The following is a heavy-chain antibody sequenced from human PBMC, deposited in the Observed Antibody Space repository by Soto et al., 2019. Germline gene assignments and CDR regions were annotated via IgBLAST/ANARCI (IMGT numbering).Heavy chain of an antibody. D-gene: IGHD3-3*01. CDR3: ARWSDLDY. V-gene: IGHV3-23*01. Sequence: DVQLWESGGGLVQPGGSLRLSCAASGFSFGSYALSWVRQAPGQGLEWVSTVSGSAGKTFYADSVKGRFSISRDTSQSTLYLQMNSVRADDTAMYYCARWSDLDYWGQGTRVTVSS. CDR2: VSGSAGKT. J-gene: IGHJ4*02. CDR1: GFSFGSYA.